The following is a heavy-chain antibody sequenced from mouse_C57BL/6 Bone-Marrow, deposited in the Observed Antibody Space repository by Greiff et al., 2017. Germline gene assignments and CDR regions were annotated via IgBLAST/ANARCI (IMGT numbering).Heavy chain of an antibody. CDR2: ISPSDSET. D-gene: IGHD2-5*01. Sequence: VQLQQPGAELVRPGSSVKLSCKASGYTFTSYWMDWVKQRPGQGLEWIGNISPSDSETHYNQKFQDKATLTVDKSSSTAYMQLSSLTSDDSAVYYCARGVYINYGAYWGQGTLVTVSA. J-gene: IGHJ3*01. CDR3: ARGVYINYGAY. CDR1: GYTFTSYW. V-gene: IGHV1-61*01.